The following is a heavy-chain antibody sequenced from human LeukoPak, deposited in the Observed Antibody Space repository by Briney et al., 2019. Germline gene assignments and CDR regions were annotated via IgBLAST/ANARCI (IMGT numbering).Heavy chain of an antibody. J-gene: IGHJ4*02. CDR1: GYSISSGYY. CDR2: IYHSGST. V-gene: IGHV4-38-2*02. CDR3: ARLRGGYEYYFDY. Sequence: SETLSLTCTVSGYSISSGYYWGWIRQPPGKGLEWIGSIYHSGSTNYNPSLKSRVTISVDTSKNQFSLKLSSVTAADTAVYYCARLRGGYEYYFDYWGQGTLVTVSS. D-gene: IGHD5-24*01.